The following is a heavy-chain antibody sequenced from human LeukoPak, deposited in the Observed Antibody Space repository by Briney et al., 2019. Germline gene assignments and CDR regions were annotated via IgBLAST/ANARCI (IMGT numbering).Heavy chain of an antibody. V-gene: IGHV1-8*01. J-gene: IGHJ4*02. CDR3: ARGSGSYYWFDY. CDR2: MNPNSGNT. CDR1: GYTFTSYD. D-gene: IGHD1-26*01. Sequence: ASVKVSCKASGYTFTSYDINWVRQATGQGLEWMGWMNPNSGNTGYAQKFQGRVTMTRNTSISTAYMELSSLRAEDTAVYYCARGSGSYYWFDYWGQGTLVTASS.